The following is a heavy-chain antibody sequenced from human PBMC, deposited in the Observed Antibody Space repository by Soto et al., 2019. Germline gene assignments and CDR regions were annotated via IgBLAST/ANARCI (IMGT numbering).Heavy chain of an antibody. CDR2: IWYDGSNK. V-gene: IGHV3-33*01. D-gene: IGHD5-12*01. Sequence: QVQLVESGGGVVQPGRSLRLSCAASGFTFSSYGMHWVRQAPGKGLEWVAVIWYDGSNKYYADSVKGRFTISRDNSKNTLYLQMNSLRAEDTAVYYCAREGGDSGYDIDYWGQGTLVTVSS. J-gene: IGHJ4*02. CDR3: AREGGDSGYDIDY. CDR1: GFTFSSYG.